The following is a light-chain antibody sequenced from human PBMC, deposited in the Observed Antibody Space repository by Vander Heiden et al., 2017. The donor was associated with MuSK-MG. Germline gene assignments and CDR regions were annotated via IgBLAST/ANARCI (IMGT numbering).Light chain of an antibody. Sequence: DIVLTQSPGTLSLSPGERATLSCSASQSVSSSYLAWYQQKPGQAPRLFIYGASSRATGIPDRFSGSGSGTDFTLTSSRLQPEDFAVYYCQQYGSSPFTIGPGTKVDIK. CDR1: QSVSSSY. V-gene: IGKV3-20*01. CDR3: QQYGSSPFT. CDR2: GAS. J-gene: IGKJ3*01.